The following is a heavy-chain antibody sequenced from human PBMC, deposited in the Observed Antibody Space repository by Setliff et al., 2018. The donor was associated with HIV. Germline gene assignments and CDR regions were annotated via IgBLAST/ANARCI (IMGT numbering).Heavy chain of an antibody. D-gene: IGHD3-10*01. Sequence: PGGSLRLSCVGSGFTFSDYSLNWVRQAPGRGLEWVSYISRSSSLVYYTDSVKGRFTVSRDNSRNILYLQMNSLRADDTAMYYCACPKEGYSGSGGAFQIWGQGTMVTVSS. CDR1: GFTFSDYS. CDR3: ACPKEGYSGSGGAFQI. J-gene: IGHJ3*02. V-gene: IGHV3-21*05. CDR2: ISRSSSLV.